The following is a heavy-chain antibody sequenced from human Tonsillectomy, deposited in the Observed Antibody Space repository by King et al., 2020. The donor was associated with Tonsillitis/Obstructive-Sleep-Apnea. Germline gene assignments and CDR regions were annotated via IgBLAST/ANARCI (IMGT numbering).Heavy chain of an antibody. CDR1: GFTFTSSA. D-gene: IGHD5-18*01. CDR3: AAVEDTAMDYYFDY. J-gene: IGHJ4*02. Sequence: QLVQSGPEVKKPGPSVKVSCKASGFTFTSSAVQWVRQARGQRLEWIGWIVVGSSNTNYAQKFQERVTITRDMSTSTAYMELSSLRSEDTAVYYCAAVEDTAMDYYFDYWGQGTLVTVSS. CDR2: IVVGSSNT. V-gene: IGHV1-58*01.